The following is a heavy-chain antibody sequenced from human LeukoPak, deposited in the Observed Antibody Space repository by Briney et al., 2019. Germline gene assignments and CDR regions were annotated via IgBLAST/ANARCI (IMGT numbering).Heavy chain of an antibody. CDR2: VISDGSSA. J-gene: IGHJ4*02. CDR3: VRDSYYHPDY. D-gene: IGHD3-10*01. Sequence: PGGSLRLSCVASGFTFSSYWMHWVRHAPGKGLVWVSRVISDGSSATYADSVKGRFTISRDNAKNTMYLQMHSLRAEDTAVYYCVRDSYYHPDYWGQGTLVTVSS. V-gene: IGHV3-74*01. CDR1: GFTFSSYW.